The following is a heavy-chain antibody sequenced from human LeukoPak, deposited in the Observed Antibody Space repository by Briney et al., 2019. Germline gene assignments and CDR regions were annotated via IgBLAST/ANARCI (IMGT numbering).Heavy chain of an antibody. CDR1: GGSISNYY. D-gene: IGHD6-19*01. Sequence: PSETLSLTCTVSGGSISNYYWSWIRQPPGKGLEYIGCFYHSGSTNHNPSLKSRVTTSVDTSKNRFSLRLSSVTAADTAVYYCASTQQWLAFDYWGQGILVTVSS. V-gene: IGHV4-59*01. CDR3: ASTQQWLAFDY. J-gene: IGHJ4*02. CDR2: FYHSGST.